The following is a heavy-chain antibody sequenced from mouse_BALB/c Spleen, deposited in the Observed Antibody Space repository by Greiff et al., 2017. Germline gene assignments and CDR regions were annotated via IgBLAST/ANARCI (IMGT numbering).Heavy chain of an antibody. CDR1: GFTFSSFG. Sequence: EVQLVESGGGLVQPGGSRKLSCAASGFTFSSFGMHWVRQAPEKGLEWVAYISSGSSTIYYADTVKGRFTISRDNPKNTLFLQMTSLRSEDTAMYYCARSGGLHYFDYWGQGTTLTVSS. V-gene: IGHV5-17*02. J-gene: IGHJ2*01. CDR3: ARSGGLHYFDY. CDR2: ISSGSSTI. D-gene: IGHD2-4*01.